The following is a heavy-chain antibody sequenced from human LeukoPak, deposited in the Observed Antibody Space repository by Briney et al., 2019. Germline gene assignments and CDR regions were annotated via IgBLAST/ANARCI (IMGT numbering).Heavy chain of an antibody. D-gene: IGHD2-15*01. CDR3: ARDQGYCSGGSCYGGDYFDY. CDR2: INHSGST. V-gene: IGHV4-34*01. Sequence: PSETLSLTCAVYGGSFSGYYWSWIRQPPGKGLEWIGEINHSGSTNYNPSLKSRVTISVDTSKNQFPLKLSSVTAADTAVYYCARDQGYCSGGSCYGGDYFDYWGQGTLVTVSS. J-gene: IGHJ4*02. CDR1: GGSFSGYY.